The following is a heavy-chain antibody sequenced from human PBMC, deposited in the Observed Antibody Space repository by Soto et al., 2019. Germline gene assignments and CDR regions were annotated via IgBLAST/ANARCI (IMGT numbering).Heavy chain of an antibody. Sequence: HVQLQESGPGLVKPSEPLSLTCSVSAGSISRYYWGWVRQSPGEGLEWIAHISYTVDASYNPSLKSRVTISLDTSKHQIALSLMSVTAADTAVYYCVGSLMSRAMESFDYWGQGTLVTVTS. CDR2: ISYTVDA. V-gene: IGHV4-59*01. J-gene: IGHJ4*02. CDR1: AGSISRYY. CDR3: VGSLMSRAMESFDY. D-gene: IGHD5-18*01.